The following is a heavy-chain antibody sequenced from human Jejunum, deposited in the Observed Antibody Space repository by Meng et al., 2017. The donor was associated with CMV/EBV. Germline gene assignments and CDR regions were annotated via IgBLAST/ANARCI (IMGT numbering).Heavy chain of an antibody. V-gene: IGHV3-53*01. J-gene: IGHJ4*02. CDR2: VHKNGNT. Sequence: GFTVVDNWLTWVRQAPGKGLEWVSLVHKNGNTNYADSVKGRFTISRDDSKNTLYLQMNSLRAEDTAMYYCARLLLGSTWTFQSWGQGTGVTVSS. CDR1: GFTVVDNW. D-gene: IGHD6-13*01. CDR3: ARLLLGSTWTFQS.